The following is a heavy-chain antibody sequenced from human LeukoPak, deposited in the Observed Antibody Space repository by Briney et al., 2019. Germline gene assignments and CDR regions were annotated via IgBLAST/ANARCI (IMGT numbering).Heavy chain of an antibody. J-gene: IGHJ6*02. CDR3: ARVKARHYYGMDV. D-gene: IGHD6-6*01. CDR1: GGSISSYY. CDR2: IYYSGST. Sequence: ASETLSLTCTVSGGSISSYYWSWIRQPPGKGLEWIGYIYYSGSTNYNPSLKSRVTISVDTSKNQFSLKLSSVTAADTAVYYCARVKARHYYGMDVWGQGTTVTVSS. V-gene: IGHV4-59*01.